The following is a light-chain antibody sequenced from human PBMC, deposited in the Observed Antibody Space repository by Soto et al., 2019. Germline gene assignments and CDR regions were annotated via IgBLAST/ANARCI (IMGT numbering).Light chain of an antibody. CDR3: CSYAGHQVGV. Sequence: QSALTQPASVSGSPGQSITLPCTGTSSDVGSYNLVSWYQQHPGEVPKLMIYEATKRPSGVSDRFSGSKSGNTASLTISGLQPEDEAVYFCCSYAGHQVGVFGRGTKLIVL. CDR2: EAT. V-gene: IGLV2-23*01. J-gene: IGLJ2*01. CDR1: SSDVGSYNL.